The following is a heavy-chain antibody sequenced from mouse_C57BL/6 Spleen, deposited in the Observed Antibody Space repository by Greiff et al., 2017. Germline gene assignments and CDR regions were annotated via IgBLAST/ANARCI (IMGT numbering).Heavy chain of an antibody. V-gene: IGHV2-5*01. Sequence: VMLVESGPGLVQPSQSLSITCTVSGFSLTSYGVHWVRQSPGKGLEWLGVIWRGGSSDYNAAFMSRLSITKDNSKSHVFFKMNSLQADDTAIYYCAKKDPDGYYSYWGQWTLVTVSA. D-gene: IGHD2-3*01. CDR2: IWRGGSS. CDR1: GFSLTSYG. J-gene: IGHJ3*01. CDR3: AKKDPDGYYSY.